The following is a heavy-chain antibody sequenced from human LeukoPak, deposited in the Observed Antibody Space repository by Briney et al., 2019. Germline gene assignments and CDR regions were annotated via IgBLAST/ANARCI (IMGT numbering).Heavy chain of an antibody. CDR1: GFSFRSYE. D-gene: IGHD1-7*01. V-gene: IGHV3-48*03. CDR2: ISSTGSSI. CDR3: VRDGGFPGTTGTYEI. J-gene: IGHJ3*02. Sequence: PGGSLRLSCAASGFSFRSYEMKWVRQAPQKGLEWVSYISSTGSSIYYADSVKGRFTISRDNARDSLYLEMTSLRVEDTAVYYCVRDGGFPGTTGTYEIWGQGTMVTASS.